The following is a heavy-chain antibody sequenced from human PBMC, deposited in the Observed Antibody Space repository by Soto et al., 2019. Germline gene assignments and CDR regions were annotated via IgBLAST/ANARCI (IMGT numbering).Heavy chain of an antibody. J-gene: IGHJ6*02. Sequence: PGESLKISCKGSGYSFTSYWITWVRQMPGKGLEWMGRIDPRDSYSSYSPSFQGQVTISADKSISTAYLQWSSLKASDTTMYYCARRGGDSSGYGYYGMDVWGQGTTVTVSS. D-gene: IGHD3-22*01. CDR3: ARRGGDSSGYGYYGMDV. V-gene: IGHV5-10-1*04. CDR1: GYSFTSYW. CDR2: IDPRDSYS.